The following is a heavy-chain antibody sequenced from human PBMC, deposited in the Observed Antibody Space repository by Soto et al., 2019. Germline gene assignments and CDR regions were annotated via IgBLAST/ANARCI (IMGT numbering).Heavy chain of an antibody. D-gene: IGHD1-26*01. CDR1: RYTFTNFY. CDR2: INPSGGST. CDR3: ARSQVGRPLDV. Sequence: ASVKVSCKASRYTFTNFYIHRLRQAPGQGLEWMGIINPSGGSTTYPQKFQGRVTMTRDTSTSTVHMELITLRSEDTAVYYCARSQVGRPLDVWGPGTTVTVSS. J-gene: IGHJ6*02. V-gene: IGHV1-46*01.